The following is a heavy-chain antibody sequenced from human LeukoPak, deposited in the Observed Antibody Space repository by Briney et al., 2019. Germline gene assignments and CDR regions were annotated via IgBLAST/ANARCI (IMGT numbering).Heavy chain of an antibody. Sequence: PSETLSLTCTVSGGSVRSGSYYWNWIRQPPGKGLEWIGYIYYSGSTNYNPSLKSRVTMSVDTSKNQFSLKLSSVTAADTAVFYCARGPTDYSDSSGYYFDYWGQGTLVTVSS. V-gene: IGHV4-61*01. CDR3: ARGPTDYSDSSGYYFDY. D-gene: IGHD3-22*01. CDR1: GGSVRSGSYY. J-gene: IGHJ4*02. CDR2: IYYSGST.